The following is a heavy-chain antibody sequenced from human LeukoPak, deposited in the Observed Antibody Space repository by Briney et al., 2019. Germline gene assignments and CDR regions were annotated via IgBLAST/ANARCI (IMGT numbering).Heavy chain of an antibody. CDR1: GFTFSDYG. CDR3: ARDIWDQETHYFDY. Sequence: GRSLRLSCAASGFTFSDYGIHWVRQAPGKGLEWVAWIQNDANKEYYADSAKGRFTISRDNSKKTVYLQVNSLRAEDAAVYFCARDIWDQETHYFDYWGQGTLVTVSS. J-gene: IGHJ4*02. D-gene: IGHD1-26*01. V-gene: IGHV3-33*01. CDR2: IQNDANKE.